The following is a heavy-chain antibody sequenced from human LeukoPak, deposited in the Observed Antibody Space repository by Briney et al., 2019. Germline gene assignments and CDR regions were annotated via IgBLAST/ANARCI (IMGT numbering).Heavy chain of an antibody. CDR2: ISSSGSTI. CDR3: AKPCRGDAFDI. Sequence: KPGGSLRLSCAASGFTFSDYYMSWIRQAPGKGLEWVSYISSSGSTIYYADSVKGRFTISRDNSKNTLYLQMNSLRAEDTAVYYCAKPCRGDAFDIWGQGTMVTVSS. J-gene: IGHJ3*02. CDR1: GFTFSDYY. V-gene: IGHV3-11*04.